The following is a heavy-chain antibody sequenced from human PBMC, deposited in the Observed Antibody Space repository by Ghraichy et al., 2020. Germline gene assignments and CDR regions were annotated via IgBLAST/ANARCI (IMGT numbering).Heavy chain of an antibody. CDR2: ISGSDGST. CDR3: ANRLYSSGWYRF. Sequence: GGSLRLSCAASGFTFSNYAMSWVRQAPGKGLEWVSAISGSDGSTYYADSVKGRFTISRDNSKSTLYLQMNSLRAEDAAVYYCANRLYSSGWYRFWGQGTLVTVSS. D-gene: IGHD6-19*01. CDR1: GFTFSNYA. V-gene: IGHV3-23*01. J-gene: IGHJ4*02.